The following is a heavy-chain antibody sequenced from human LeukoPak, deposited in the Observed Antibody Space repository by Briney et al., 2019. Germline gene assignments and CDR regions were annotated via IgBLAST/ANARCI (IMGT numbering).Heavy chain of an antibody. D-gene: IGHD3-16*02. CDR3: TRHDAVPVIGHGMGV. J-gene: IGHJ6*02. CDR1: GGSISSYY. Sequence: SETLSLTCTVSGGSISSYYWSWIRQPPGKGLGWVGYIYYNGITNYNPSLESRVTISVDTSKNQFSLKLSSVTAADTAVYYCTRHDAVPVIGHGMGVWGQGTTVTVSS. CDR2: IYYNGIT. V-gene: IGHV4-59*08.